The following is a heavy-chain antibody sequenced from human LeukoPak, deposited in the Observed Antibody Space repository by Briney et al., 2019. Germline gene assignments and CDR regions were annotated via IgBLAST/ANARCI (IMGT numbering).Heavy chain of an antibody. CDR2: FDPEDGET. V-gene: IGHV1-24*01. D-gene: IGHD2-2*01. J-gene: IGHJ6*03. CDR3: ARVGVVVPAASYYMDV. Sequence: ASVKVSCKVSGYTLTKLSMHWVRQAPGKGLEWMGGFDPEDGETIYAQKLQGRITMTTDTSTSTAYMELRSLRSDDTAVYYCARVGVVVPAASYYMDVWGKGTTVTVSS. CDR1: GYTLTKLS.